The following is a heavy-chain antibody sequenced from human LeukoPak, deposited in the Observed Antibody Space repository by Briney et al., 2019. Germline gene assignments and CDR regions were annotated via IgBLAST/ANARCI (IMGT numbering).Heavy chain of an antibody. CDR2: ISGSGGGT. V-gene: IGHV3-23*01. CDR3: AKRLDYFDS. Sequence: GRSLRLSCAASGFTFSSYTMNWVRQAPGKGLEWVSGISGSGGGTYYADSVKGRFTISRDNSKNTVYLQLNSLRPEDTAVYYCAKRLDYFDSWGQGTLVTVSS. CDR1: GFTFSSYT. J-gene: IGHJ4*02.